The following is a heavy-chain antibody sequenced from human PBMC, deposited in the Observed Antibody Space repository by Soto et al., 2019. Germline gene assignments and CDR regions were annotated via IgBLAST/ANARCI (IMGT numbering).Heavy chain of an antibody. D-gene: IGHD2-15*01. CDR3: ARIYCSGGSCYGNYFDY. CDR2: IYWDDDK. Sequence: SGPTLVNPTQTLTLTCTFSGFSLSTSGVGVGWIRQPPGKALEWLAFIYWDDDKRYSPSLKRRLTITKDSSKNQVVLTMTNMDPVDKATYYCARIYCSGGSCYGNYFDYWGQGTLVTAPQ. J-gene: IGHJ4*02. CDR1: GFSLSTSGVG. V-gene: IGHV2-5*02.